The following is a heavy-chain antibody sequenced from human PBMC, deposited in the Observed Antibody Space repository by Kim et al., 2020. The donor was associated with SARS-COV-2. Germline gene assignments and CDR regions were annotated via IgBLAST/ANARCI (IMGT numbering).Heavy chain of an antibody. Sequence: KGRFTISRDDSKSIAYLQMNSLKTEDTAVYYCTRDGYSYGYIHYYYGMDVWGQGTTVTVSS. V-gene: IGHV3-49*02. CDR3: TRDGYSYGYIHYYYGMDV. D-gene: IGHD5-18*01. J-gene: IGHJ6*02.